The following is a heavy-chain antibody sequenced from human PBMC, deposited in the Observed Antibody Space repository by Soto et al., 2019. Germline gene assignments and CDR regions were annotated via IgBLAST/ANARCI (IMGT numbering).Heavy chain of an antibody. CDR1: GGSFSGYY. D-gene: IGHD3-16*02. Sequence: PSETLSLTCAVYGGSFSGYYWTWIRQPPGTGLEWIGEINHSGSTNYNPSLKSRVTISVDTSKNKFSLKLTSVTAADTAVYYCARHDSISLPLFDYWGQGTLVTVSS. V-gene: IGHV4-34*01. CDR3: ARHDSISLPLFDY. J-gene: IGHJ4*02. CDR2: INHSGST.